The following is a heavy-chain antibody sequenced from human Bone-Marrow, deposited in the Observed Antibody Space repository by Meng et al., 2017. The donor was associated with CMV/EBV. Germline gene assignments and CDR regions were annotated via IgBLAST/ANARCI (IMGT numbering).Heavy chain of an antibody. CDR3: AIGISGVVPAAGGDY. Sequence: ASVKVSCKASGYTFTSYYMHWVRQAPGQGLEWMGIINPSGGSTSYAQRFQGRVTMTRDTSTSTVYMELSSLRSEDTAVYYCAIGISGVVPAAGGDYWGQGTLVPVAS. V-gene: IGHV1-46*01. CDR1: GYTFTSYY. J-gene: IGHJ4*02. D-gene: IGHD2-2*01. CDR2: INPSGGST.